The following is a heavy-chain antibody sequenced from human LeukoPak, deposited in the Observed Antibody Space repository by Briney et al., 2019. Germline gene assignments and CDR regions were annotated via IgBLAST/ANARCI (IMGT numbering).Heavy chain of an antibody. Sequence: GGSLRLSCAASGFTFSSYAMSWVRQAPGKGLEWVSAISGSGGSTYYADSVKGRFTISRDSSKNTLYLQMNSLRAEDTAVYYCAKGAYYDSSGWYYFDYWGQGTLVTVSS. V-gene: IGHV3-23*01. J-gene: IGHJ4*02. CDR3: AKGAYYDSSGWYYFDY. CDR2: ISGSGGST. D-gene: IGHD3-22*01. CDR1: GFTFSSYA.